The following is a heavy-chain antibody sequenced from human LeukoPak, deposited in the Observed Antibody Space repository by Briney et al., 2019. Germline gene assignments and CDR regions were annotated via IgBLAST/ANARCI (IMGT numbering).Heavy chain of an antibody. V-gene: IGHV4-4*07. CDR3: AGSYSGNYYVFDY. CDR1: GGSISSYY. Sequence: SETLSLTRTVSGGSISSYYWSWIRPPAGKGLEWLGRIYTSWSTNYNPALNSRVTMSVDTSKNQFSLKLSSVTAADTAVYYCAGSYSGNYYVFDYWGQGTLVTVSS. CDR2: IYTSWST. J-gene: IGHJ4*02. D-gene: IGHD1-26*01.